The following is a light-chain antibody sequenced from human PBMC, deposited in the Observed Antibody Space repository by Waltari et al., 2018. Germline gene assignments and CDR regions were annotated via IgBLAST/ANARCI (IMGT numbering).Light chain of an antibody. V-gene: IGKV3-15*01. J-gene: IGKJ4*01. Sequence: ELVMTQSPATLSVSPGERATLSCRASQSVGSNLAWYQQKPGQAPRLLIYGASTRATGIPARFSGSGSGIEFTLTISSLQSEDFAVYYCQQYNNWPLLTFGGGTKVDIK. CDR2: GAS. CDR3: QQYNNWPLLT. CDR1: QSVGSN.